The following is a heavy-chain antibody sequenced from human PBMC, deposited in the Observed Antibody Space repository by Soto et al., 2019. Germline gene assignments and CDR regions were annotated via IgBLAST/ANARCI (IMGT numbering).Heavy chain of an antibody. Sequence: ETLSLTCAVYGGSFSGYYWSWIRQPPGKGLEWIGEINHSGSTNYNPSLKSRVTISVDKSKNQFSLKLSSVTAADTAVYYCASLIRPASYYYTDVWGKGTTVTVS. V-gene: IGHV4-34*01. CDR1: GGSFSGYY. D-gene: IGHD3-9*01. CDR2: INHSGST. J-gene: IGHJ6*03. CDR3: ASLIRPASYYYTDV.